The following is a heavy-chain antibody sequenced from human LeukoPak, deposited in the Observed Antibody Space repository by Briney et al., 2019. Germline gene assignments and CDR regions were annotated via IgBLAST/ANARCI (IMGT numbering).Heavy chain of an antibody. Sequence: ASVKVSCKASGGSFSGYGISWVRQAPGQGLEWMGGRIPILGTTNLAQKFQGRLTITADESTSTAYMELNGLRVDDTAVYYCAREGPVGTDGFWGQGTLVTVSS. D-gene: IGHD5-24*01. V-gene: IGHV1-69*13. J-gene: IGHJ1*01. CDR3: AREGPVGTDGF. CDR2: RIPILGTT. CDR1: GGSFSGYG.